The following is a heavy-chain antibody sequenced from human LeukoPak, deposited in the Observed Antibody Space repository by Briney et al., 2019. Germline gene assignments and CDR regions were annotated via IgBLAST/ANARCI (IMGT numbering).Heavy chain of an antibody. J-gene: IGHJ5*02. CDR2: IDWDDDK. CDR3: ARRYGYGWFDP. D-gene: IGHD4-17*01. V-gene: IGHV2-70*11. CDR1: GFSLSTSGMC. Sequence: SGPTLVNPTQTLTLTCTFSGFSLSTSGMCVSWIRQPPGKALEWLARIDWDDDKYYSISLKTRLTISKDTSKNQVVLTMTNMDPVDTATYYCARRYGYGWFDPWGQGTLVTVSS.